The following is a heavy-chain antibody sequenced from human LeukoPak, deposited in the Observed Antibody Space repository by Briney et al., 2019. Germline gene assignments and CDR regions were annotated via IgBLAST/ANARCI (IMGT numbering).Heavy chain of an antibody. J-gene: IGHJ5*02. D-gene: IGHD2-8*01. CDR2: IIPILGIA. Sequence: SVKVSCKASGGTFSSYAISWVRQAPGQGLEWMGRIIPILGIANYAQKFQGRVTITADKSTSTAYMELSSLGSEDTAVYYCAREGVSIVLMVYASVDWFDPWGQGTLVTVSS. CDR1: GGTFSSYA. V-gene: IGHV1-69*04. CDR3: AREGVSIVLMVYASVDWFDP.